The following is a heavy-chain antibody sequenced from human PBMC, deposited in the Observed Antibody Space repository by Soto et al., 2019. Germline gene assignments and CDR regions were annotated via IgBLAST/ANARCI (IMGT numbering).Heavy chain of an antibody. CDR2: ISNDDI. CDR1: GFTFSLYR. J-gene: IGHJ4*02. Sequence: EVQLVESGGGLVQPGGSLRLSCVASGFTFSLYRMNWVRQAPGKGLEWISYISNDDISYADSVKGRFTISRDNAGSSLFLQMNSLRAEDTAVYYCARDKDWAFDYWGQGILVTVSS. D-gene: IGHD3-9*01. CDR3: ARDKDWAFDY. V-gene: IGHV3-48*01.